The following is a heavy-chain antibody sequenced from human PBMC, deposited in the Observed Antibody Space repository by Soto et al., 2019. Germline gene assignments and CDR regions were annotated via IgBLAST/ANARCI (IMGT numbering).Heavy chain of an antibody. CDR1: NGSISGFY. CDR2: IHYSGRT. J-gene: IGHJ4*02. CDR3: VRVGVGIGNHFDS. Sequence: SETLSLTCSVSNGSISGFYWTWIRQPPGKILEWIGYIHYSGRTDYNPSLTSRATMSVDTSKNQFSLNLKPITAADTAVYYCVRVGVGIGNHFDSWGRGTLVTVSS. D-gene: IGHD1-26*01. V-gene: IGHV4-59*12.